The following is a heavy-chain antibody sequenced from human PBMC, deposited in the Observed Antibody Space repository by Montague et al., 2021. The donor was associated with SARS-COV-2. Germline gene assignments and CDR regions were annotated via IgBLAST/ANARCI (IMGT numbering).Heavy chain of an antibody. Sequence: IYSSGSTNYNPSLKSRVTMSVDTSKNQFSLKVSSVTAADTAVYYCARDYGDYSYYYGLDVCGTGTTVNVSS. CDR2: IYSSGST. V-gene: IGHV4-4*07. J-gene: IGHJ6*04. D-gene: IGHD4-17*01. CDR3: ARDYGDYSYYYGLDV.